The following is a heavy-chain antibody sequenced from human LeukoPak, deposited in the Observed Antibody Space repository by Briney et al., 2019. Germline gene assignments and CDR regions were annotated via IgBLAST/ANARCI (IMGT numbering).Heavy chain of an antibody. V-gene: IGHV4-30-4*08. CDR1: GGSISSGDYY. CDR2: IYYSGSA. Sequence: SETLSLTCTVSGGSISSGDYYWSWIRQPPGKGLEWIGYIYYSGSAYYNPSLKSRVTISVDTSKNQFSLKLSSVTAADTAVYYCASSRRYYYDSSGYYAFDIWGQGTMVTVSS. CDR3: ASSRRYYYDSSGYYAFDI. J-gene: IGHJ3*02. D-gene: IGHD3-22*01.